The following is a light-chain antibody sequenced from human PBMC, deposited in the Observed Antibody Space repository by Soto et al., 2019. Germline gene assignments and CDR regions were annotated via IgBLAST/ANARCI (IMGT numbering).Light chain of an antibody. CDR1: ETISSNF. Sequence: EIVLTQSPGTLSLSPGERATLSCRASETISSNFLAWYQPKPGQAPRVLIYGASSRGTGIPDRFSGSGSGTDFSRIINRLEPEDFAVYYCQRYGNSPLTFGGGTKLEI. V-gene: IGKV3-20*01. CDR2: GAS. J-gene: IGKJ4*01. CDR3: QRYGNSPLT.